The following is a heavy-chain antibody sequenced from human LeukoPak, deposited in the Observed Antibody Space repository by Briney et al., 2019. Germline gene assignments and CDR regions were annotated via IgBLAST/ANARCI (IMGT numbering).Heavy chain of an antibody. V-gene: IGHV3-48*01. J-gene: IGHJ4*02. CDR1: RLTFSSYS. CDR3: ARSGSSYDGSQSWFDY. Sequence: GGSLRLSCAASRLTFSSYSMNWVRQAPGKGLEWISYISSGSSTIYYADSVKGRFTISRDNAKNSLYLHLSSLRAEDTAVYYCARSGSSYDGSQSWFDYWGQGTLVTVSS. D-gene: IGHD3-22*01. CDR2: ISSGSSTI.